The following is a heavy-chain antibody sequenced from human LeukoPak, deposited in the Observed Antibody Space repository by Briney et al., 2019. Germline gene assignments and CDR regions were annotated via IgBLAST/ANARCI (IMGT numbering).Heavy chain of an antibody. V-gene: IGHV3-20*04. D-gene: IGHD3-10*01. Sequence: GGSLRLSCAVSGFTFDDYGMSWVRQAPGKGLEWVSGINWNGGNTGYADSVKGRFTISRDNAKNSLYLQMNSLRAEDTALYYCARDMNYYGSGSYKVSDYWGQGTLVTVSS. CDR2: INWNGGNT. CDR3: ARDMNYYGSGSYKVSDY. CDR1: GFTFDDYG. J-gene: IGHJ4*02.